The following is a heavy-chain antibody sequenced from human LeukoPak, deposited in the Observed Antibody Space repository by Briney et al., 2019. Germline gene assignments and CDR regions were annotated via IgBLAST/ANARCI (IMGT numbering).Heavy chain of an antibody. J-gene: IGHJ4*02. Sequence: PGGSLRLSCAASSFTFSSYWMTWVRQAPGKGLEWVANIKQDGSEKYYVDSVKGRFTISRDNAKNSLYLQMNSLRAEDTAVYYCARDPARTYYYDSSGYYFDYWGQGTLVTVSS. CDR3: ARDPARTYYYDSSGYYFDY. V-gene: IGHV3-7*01. CDR2: IKQDGSEK. D-gene: IGHD3-22*01. CDR1: SFTFSSYW.